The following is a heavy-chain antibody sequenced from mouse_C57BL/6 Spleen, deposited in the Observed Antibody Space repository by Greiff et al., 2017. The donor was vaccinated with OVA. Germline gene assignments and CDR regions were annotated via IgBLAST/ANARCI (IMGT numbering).Heavy chain of an antibody. CDR2: IYPGNSDT. Sequence: VQLQQSGTVLARPGASVKLSCKTSGYTFTSYWMHWVKQRPGQGLEWIGAIYPGNSDTSYNQKFKGKAKLTAVTSASTAYMELRSLTNEDSAVDYCTRGIYDGYYWDFDVWGTGTTVTVAS. D-gene: IGHD2-3*01. CDR3: TRGIYDGYYWDFDV. J-gene: IGHJ1*03. V-gene: IGHV1-5*01. CDR1: GYTFTSYW.